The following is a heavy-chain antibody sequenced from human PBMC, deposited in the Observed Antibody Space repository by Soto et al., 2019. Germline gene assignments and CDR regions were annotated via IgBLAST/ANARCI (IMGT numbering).Heavy chain of an antibody. CDR1: GGYFRGYY. CDR3: ARARAAAGNFDY. CDR2: INHSGST. Sequence: LSNTCAVYGGYFRGYYGSWISQPPGKGLEWIGEINHSGSTYYNPSLKSRVTISVDTSKNQFSLKLSSVTAADTAVYYCARARAAAGNFDYCGQGTLVSGSS. V-gene: IGHV4-34*09. D-gene: IGHD6-13*01. J-gene: IGHJ4*02.